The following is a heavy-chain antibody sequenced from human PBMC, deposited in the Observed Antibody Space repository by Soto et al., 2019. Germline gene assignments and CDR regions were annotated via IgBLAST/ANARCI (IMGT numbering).Heavy chain of an antibody. D-gene: IGHD6-13*01. CDR2: VYPGDSDT. Sequence: EVQLVQSESEVKKPGVSLKISCKVSGYSFVNYWIGWVRQRPGKGLEWMGNVYPGDSDTDYSPSFQGHVTISADKSITTTYLQWSSLQASHTAIYYCARQSLSSSAFDFWGQGTLVIVSS. CDR1: GYSFVNYW. J-gene: IGHJ4*02. CDR3: ARQSLSSSAFDF. V-gene: IGHV5-51*01.